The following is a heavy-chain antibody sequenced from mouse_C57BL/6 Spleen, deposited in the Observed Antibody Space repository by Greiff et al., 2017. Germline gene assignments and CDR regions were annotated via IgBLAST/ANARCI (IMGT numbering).Heavy chain of an antibody. Sequence: QVQLQQSGPELVKPGASVKISCKASGYAFSSSWMNWVKQRPGKGLEWIGRIYPGDGDTNYNGKFKGKATLTADKSSSTAYMQLSSLTSEDSAVYFCARSEYDYDEGAVDYWGQGTTLTVSA. V-gene: IGHV1-82*01. CDR3: ARSEYDYDEGAVDY. J-gene: IGHJ2*01. CDR2: IYPGDGDT. D-gene: IGHD2-4*01. CDR1: GYAFSSSW.